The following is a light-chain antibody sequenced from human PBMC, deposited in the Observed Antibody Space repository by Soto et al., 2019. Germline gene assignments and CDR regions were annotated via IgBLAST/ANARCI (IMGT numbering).Light chain of an antibody. Sequence: EIVLTQSPGTLSLSPGERATLYCRASQSVTSNFIAWYQQKPGQAPRLLIYAVSSRATGIPDRFSGSESGTDFTLTISRLEPEDFAEYYCHQYGDIPLTFGGGTKVEIK. CDR2: AVS. J-gene: IGKJ4*01. V-gene: IGKV3-20*01. CDR3: HQYGDIPLT. CDR1: QSVTSNF.